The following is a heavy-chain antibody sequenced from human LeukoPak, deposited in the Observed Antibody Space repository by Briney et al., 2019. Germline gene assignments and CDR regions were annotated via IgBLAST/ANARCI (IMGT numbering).Heavy chain of an antibody. CDR3: ARAPVLTTVVTYYFDY. Sequence: GGSLRLSCAASGFTFSSYWMSWVRQAPGKGLEWVANIKRDGSEKYYVDSVKGRFTISRDNAKNSLYLQMNSLRAEDTAVYYCARAPVLTTVVTYYFDYWGQGTLVTVSS. CDR1: GFTFSSYW. J-gene: IGHJ4*02. CDR2: IKRDGSEK. D-gene: IGHD4-23*01. V-gene: IGHV3-7*01.